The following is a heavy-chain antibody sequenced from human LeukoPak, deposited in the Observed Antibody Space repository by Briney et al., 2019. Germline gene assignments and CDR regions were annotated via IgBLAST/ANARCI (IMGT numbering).Heavy chain of an antibody. CDR1: GFTVSSNY. D-gene: IGHD3-22*01. V-gene: IGHV3-53*01. CDR2: IYSGGST. Sequence: GGSLRLSCAASGFTVSSNYMSWVRQAPGKGLEWVSVIYSGGSTYYADSVKGRFTISRDNSKNTLYLQMNSLRAEDTAVYYCTTGPFTMIVVAIDYWGQGTLVTVSS. CDR3: TTGPFTMIVVAIDY. J-gene: IGHJ4*02.